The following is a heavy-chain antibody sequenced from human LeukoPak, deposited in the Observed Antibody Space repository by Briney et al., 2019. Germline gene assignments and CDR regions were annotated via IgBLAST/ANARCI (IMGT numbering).Heavy chain of an antibody. CDR2: ITYDGSTE. J-gene: IGHJ4*02. Sequence: PGGSLRLSCAASGFTFSSHAMHWVRQAPGKGLEWAASITYDGSTENYADSVKGRFTISRDNSKNTLYLEMNSLGPEDTAIYYCAREKRGGYYPGYWGQGTLVTVSS. V-gene: IGHV3-30-3*01. CDR3: AREKRGGYYPGY. D-gene: IGHD3-3*01. CDR1: GFTFSSHA.